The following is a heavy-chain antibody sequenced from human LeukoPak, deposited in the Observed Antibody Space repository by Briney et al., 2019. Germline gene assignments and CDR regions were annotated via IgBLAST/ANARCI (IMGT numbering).Heavy chain of an antibody. CDR3: AREDGYSSSWYSDY. V-gene: IGHV3-11*05. CDR1: GFTFSDYY. J-gene: IGHJ4*02. Sequence: GRSLRLSCAASGFTFSDYYLSSLRQAPGKGLEWVSHNSSTSIYTNYADSVKGRFTISRDNAKNPLYLQMNSLRAEDTAVYYCAREDGYSSSWYSDYWGQGTLVTVPS. D-gene: IGHD6-13*01. CDR2: NSSTSIYT.